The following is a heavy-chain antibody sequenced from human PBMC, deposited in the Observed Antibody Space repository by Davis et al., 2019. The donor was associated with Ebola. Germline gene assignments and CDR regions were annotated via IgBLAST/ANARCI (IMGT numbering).Heavy chain of an antibody. J-gene: IGHJ2*01. CDR2: TSYDGNNK. Sequence: GGSLRLSCAASGFTFSLYVLHWVRQAPGKGLEWVAVTSYDGNNKNYADSVKGRFTISRDNSKNTVYLQMNSLRAEDTAVYYCTRHVSGDFWYFDLWGRGTLVTVSS. D-gene: IGHD4-17*01. V-gene: IGHV3-30*14. CDR1: GFTFSLYV. CDR3: TRHVSGDFWYFDL.